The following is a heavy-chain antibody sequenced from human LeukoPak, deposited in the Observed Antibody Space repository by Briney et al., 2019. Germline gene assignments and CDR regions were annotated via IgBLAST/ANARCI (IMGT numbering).Heavy chain of an antibody. CDR2: ISYDEKNT. CDR1: GFTFSAYP. D-gene: IGHD1-14*01. CDR3: ARAPDSASHNFDY. J-gene: IGHJ4*02. Sequence: GGSLRLSGAASGFTFSAYPMHWLHQAPGKGLEWVAVISYDEKNTNYADSAKARFTISRDNSKNTLYLQMNSLRAEDTAVYYCARAPDSASHNFDYWGQGTQVTVSS. V-gene: IGHV3-30*04.